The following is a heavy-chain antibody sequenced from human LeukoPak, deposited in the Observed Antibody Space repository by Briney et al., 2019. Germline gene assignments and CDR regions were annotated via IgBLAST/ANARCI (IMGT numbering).Heavy chain of an antibody. CDR1: GFNFDGHA. D-gene: IGHD6-13*01. CDR2: ISWNSGTV. J-gene: IGHJ5*01. V-gene: IGHV3-9*01. CDR3: VRDPRGGGSSWFPDFDS. Sequence: GGSLRLSCAASGFNFDGHAMHWVRQIAGKGLEWVSSISWNSGTVVHADSVVGRFTVSRDNTKNSLYLQMNSLRVEDTALYYCVRDPRGGGSSWFPDFDSWGQGTLVTVPS.